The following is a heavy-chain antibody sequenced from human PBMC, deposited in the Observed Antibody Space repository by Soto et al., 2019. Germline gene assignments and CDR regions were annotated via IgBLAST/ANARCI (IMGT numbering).Heavy chain of an antibody. V-gene: IGHV3-48*03. J-gene: IGHJ4*02. CDR3: ATSGYNVWQWLAPGY. CDR2: IRSSGSTI. D-gene: IGHD6-19*01. CDR1: GFTFSSYE. Sequence: EVQLVESGGGLVQPGGSLRLSCAASGFTFSSYEMNWVRQAPGKGLEWVSYIRSSGSTIYYADSVKGRFTISRDNAKNSLYLQMNSLRAEDTAVYYCATSGYNVWQWLAPGYWGQGTLVTVSS.